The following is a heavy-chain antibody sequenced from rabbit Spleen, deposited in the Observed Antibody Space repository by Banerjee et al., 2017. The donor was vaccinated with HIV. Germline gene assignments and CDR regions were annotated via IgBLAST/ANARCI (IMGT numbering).Heavy chain of an antibody. Sequence: QEQLVESGGGLVKPEGSLTLTCKASGFSFSSSSYMCWVRQAPGKGLEWIACIDTGSSGFTYYATWAKGRFTCSKTSSTTVTLQMTRLTAADTATYFCARDSSSSFSSYGMDLWGPGTLVTV. V-gene: IGHV1S45*01. CDR1: GFSFSSSSY. CDR3: ARDSSSSFSSYGMDL. J-gene: IGHJ6*01. D-gene: IGHD1-1*01. CDR2: IDTGSSGFT.